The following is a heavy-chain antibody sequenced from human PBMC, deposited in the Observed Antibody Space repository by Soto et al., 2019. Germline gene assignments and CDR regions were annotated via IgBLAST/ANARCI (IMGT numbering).Heavy chain of an antibody. CDR2: ISYDGSNK. V-gene: IGHV3-30-3*01. J-gene: IGHJ5*02. D-gene: IGHD2-15*01. Sequence: GGSLRLSCAASGFPFSSYAMHWVRQAPGQGLEWLAVISYDGSNKYYADSVKGRFTISRDNSKNTLYLQMNSLRAEDTAVYYCARAARYCSGGSCYNWFDPWGQGTLVTVSS. CDR1: GFPFSSYA. CDR3: ARAARYCSGGSCYNWFDP.